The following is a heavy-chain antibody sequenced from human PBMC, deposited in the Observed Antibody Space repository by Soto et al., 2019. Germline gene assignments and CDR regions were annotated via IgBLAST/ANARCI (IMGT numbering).Heavy chain of an antibody. CDR3: ARNPSGIAARGYYMDV. J-gene: IGHJ6*03. CDR1: GGSFSGYY. V-gene: IGHV4-34*01. D-gene: IGHD6-6*01. Sequence: LTCAVYGGSFSGYYWSWIRQPPGKGLEWIGEINHSGSTNYNPSLKSRVTISVDTSKNQFSLKLSSVTAADTAVYYCARNPSGIAARGYYMDVWGKGTTVTVSS. CDR2: INHSGST.